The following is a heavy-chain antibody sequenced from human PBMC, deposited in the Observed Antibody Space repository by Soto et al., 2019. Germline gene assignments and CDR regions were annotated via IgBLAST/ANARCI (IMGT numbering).Heavy chain of an antibody. CDR3: AGDPNDDPRGLDP. V-gene: IGHV3-30-3*01. Sequence: GGSLRLSCAASGFTFSSYAMHWVRQAPGKGLEWVAVISYDGSNKYYADSVKGRFTISRDNSKNTLYLQMNSLRAEDTAVYYCAGDPNDDPRGLDPWGQGTLVTVYS. CDR1: GFTFSSYA. CDR2: ISYDGSNK. J-gene: IGHJ5*02. D-gene: IGHD2-8*01.